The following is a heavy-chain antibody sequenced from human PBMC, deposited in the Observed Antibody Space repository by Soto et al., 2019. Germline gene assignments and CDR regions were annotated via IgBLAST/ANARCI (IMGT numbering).Heavy chain of an antibody. CDR1: GGSISSYY. Sequence: SETLSLTCTVSGGSISSYYWSWIRQPPGKGLEWIGYIYYSGSTNYNPSLKSRVTISVDTSKNQFSLKLSSVTAADTAVYYCARHALDSGYERLVFRRAYYYMDVWGKGTTVTVSS. J-gene: IGHJ6*03. CDR2: IYYSGST. CDR3: ARHALDSGYERLVFRRAYYYMDV. V-gene: IGHV4-59*08. D-gene: IGHD5-12*01.